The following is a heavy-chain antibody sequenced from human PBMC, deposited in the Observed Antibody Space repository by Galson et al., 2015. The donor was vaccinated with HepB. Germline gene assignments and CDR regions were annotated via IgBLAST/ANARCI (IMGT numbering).Heavy chain of an antibody. CDR1: GYTFTSYG. V-gene: IGHV1-18*04. J-gene: IGHJ6*02. Sequence: SVKVSCKASGYTFTSYGISWVRQAPGQGLEWMGWISAYNGNTNYAQKLQGRVTMTIDTSTSTAYMELRSLRSDDTAVYYCARDREVGFGVVIRALGYYYYYGMDVWGQGTTVTVSS. CDR2: ISAYNGNT. D-gene: IGHD3-3*01. CDR3: ARDREVGFGVVIRALGYYYYYGMDV.